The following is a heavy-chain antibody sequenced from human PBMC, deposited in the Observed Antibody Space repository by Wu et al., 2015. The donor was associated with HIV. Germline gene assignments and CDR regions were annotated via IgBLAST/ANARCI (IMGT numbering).Heavy chain of an antibody. J-gene: IGHJ3*02. CDR3: ATRIGNMEAFNI. Sequence: QVQLVQSGAEVKKPGASVKVSCKTSGYTFTGYYIHWVRQAPGQGLEWMGVINPGGVRVSYAQKFQGRVTMTSDTSTSTVHMDLSSLRSEDTAMYYCATRIGNMEAFNIWGQGTMVIVSS. V-gene: IGHV1-46*03. CDR2: INPGGVRV. CDR1: GYTFTGYY. D-gene: IGHD1/OR15-1a*01.